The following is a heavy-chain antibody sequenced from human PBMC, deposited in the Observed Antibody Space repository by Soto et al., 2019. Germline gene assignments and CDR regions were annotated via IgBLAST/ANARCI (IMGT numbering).Heavy chain of an antibody. CDR1: GFTVSDYY. D-gene: IGHD2-15*01. CDR3: ARVGYCGGGSCYYFDY. CDR2: ISSSGSTI. V-gene: IGHV3-11*01. Sequence: GGSLRLSCAASGFTVSDYYMSWIRQAPGKGLEWVAYISSSGSTINYADSVKGRFTSSRDNAKNPLYLQMNRLRTEDRAVYYCARVGYCGGGSCYYFDYWGQGTLVTVSS. J-gene: IGHJ4*02.